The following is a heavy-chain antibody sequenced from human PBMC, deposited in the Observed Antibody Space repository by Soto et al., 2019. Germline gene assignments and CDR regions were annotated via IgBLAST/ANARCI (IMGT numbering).Heavy chain of an antibody. D-gene: IGHD6-19*01. V-gene: IGHV3-23*01. CDR2: ISGSGGST. J-gene: IGHJ4*02. CDR1: GVTFSSYA. Sequence: QTGGSLRLSCAASGVTFSSYAMSWVRQAPGKGLEWVSAISGSGGSTYYADSVKGRFTISRDNSKNTLYLQMNSLRAEDTAVYYCAEEYSSGWKAFDYWGQGTLVTVSS. CDR3: AEEYSSGWKAFDY.